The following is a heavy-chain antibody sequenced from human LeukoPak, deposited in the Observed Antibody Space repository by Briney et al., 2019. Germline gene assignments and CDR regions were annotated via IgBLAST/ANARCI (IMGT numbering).Heavy chain of an antibody. CDR2: INPSGGTT. CDR1: GYTFTSYY. V-gene: IGHV1-46*01. J-gene: IGHJ5*02. Sequence: GASVKVSCKASGYTFTSYYMHWVRQAPGQGLEWVGVINPSGGTTNYAQKFQGRVTITRDTSASTAYMELSSLRSEDMAVYYCARGIAVAGLPYNWFDPWGQGTLVTVSS. CDR3: ARGIAVAGLPYNWFDP. D-gene: IGHD6-19*01.